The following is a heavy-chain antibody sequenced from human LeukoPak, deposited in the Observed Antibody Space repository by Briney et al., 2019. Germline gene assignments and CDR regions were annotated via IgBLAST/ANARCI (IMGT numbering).Heavy chain of an antibody. CDR3: VREAGPLD. CDR2: VNPNTGGT. CDR1: GYTFTGYY. Sequence: ASVKISCKASGYTFTGYYINWVRQAPGQAPEWVGWVNPNTGGTRYAQKFQGRVTMTRDTSITTAFMELRGLTFDDTAVFYCVREAGPLDWGQGTLVTVSS. J-gene: IGHJ4*02. V-gene: IGHV1-2*02.